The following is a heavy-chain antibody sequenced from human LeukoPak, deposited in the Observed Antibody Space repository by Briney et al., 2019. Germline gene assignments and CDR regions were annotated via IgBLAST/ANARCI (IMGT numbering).Heavy chain of an antibody. CDR2: MNPNSGNT. Sequence: ASVKVSFKASGYTFTSYDINWVRQATGQGLEWMGWMNPNSGNTGYAQKFQGRVTMTRNTSISTAYMELSSLRSEDTAVYYCARRYSSSWYVADYWGQGTLVTVSS. J-gene: IGHJ4*02. CDR1: GYTFTSYD. D-gene: IGHD6-13*01. V-gene: IGHV1-8*01. CDR3: ARRYSSSWYVADY.